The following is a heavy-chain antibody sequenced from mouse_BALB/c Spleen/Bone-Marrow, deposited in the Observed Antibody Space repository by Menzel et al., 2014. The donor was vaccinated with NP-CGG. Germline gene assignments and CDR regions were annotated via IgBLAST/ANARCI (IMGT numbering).Heavy chain of an antibody. V-gene: IGHV5-9-2*01. CDR3: AAITTVAY. CDR1: GFTFSSYG. D-gene: IGHD1-1*01. J-gene: IGHJ3*01. Sequence: EVMLVEPGGGLVKPGGSLKLSCAASGFTFSSYGMSWVRQTPEKRLEWVATISGGDTYTYYPDSVRGRFTISRDNAKNNLYLQMSSLRSEDTALYYCAAITTVAYWGRGTLVTVSA. CDR2: ISGGDTYT.